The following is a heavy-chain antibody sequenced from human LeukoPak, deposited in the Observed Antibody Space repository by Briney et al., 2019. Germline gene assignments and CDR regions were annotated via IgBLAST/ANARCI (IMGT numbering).Heavy chain of an antibody. V-gene: IGHV4-31*03. J-gene: IGHJ4*02. CDR1: GGSISSDGFY. Sequence: PSQTLSLTCTVSGGSISSDGFYWSWVRQHPWKGLEWIGYISYSGSTYYNPSLKSRVSVSLDTSKSQFSLKLTSVTAADTAVYFCARGPSYCDFWGQGTLVTVSS. CDR2: ISYSGST. CDR3: ARGPSYCDF.